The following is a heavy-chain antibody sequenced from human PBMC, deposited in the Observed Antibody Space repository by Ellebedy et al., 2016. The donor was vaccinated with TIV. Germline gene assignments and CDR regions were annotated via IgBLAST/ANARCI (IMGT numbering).Heavy chain of an antibody. D-gene: IGHD4-17*01. CDR3: AKSLGKGDYSSVS. J-gene: IGHJ5*02. CDR2: ITGSGRNT. V-gene: IGHV3-23*01. CDR1: GFTFSNYA. Sequence: PGGSLRLSCAASGFTFSNYAMTRVRQAPGQGLEWVSVITGSGRNTYYADSVKGRFTISRDNSKNMVYLQMKSLRVEDTAVYYCAKSLGKGDYSSVSWGQGILVTVSS.